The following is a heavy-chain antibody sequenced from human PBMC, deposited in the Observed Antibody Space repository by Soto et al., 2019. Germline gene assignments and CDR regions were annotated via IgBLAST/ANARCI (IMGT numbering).Heavy chain of an antibody. CDR3: AREGSGYNF. CDR2: IIPVFGRP. D-gene: IGHD5-12*01. Sequence: QVQLVQSRAELKKPGSSVKVSCKACGGTFSSFGISWVRQAPGQGLEWLGGIIPVFGRPNYAQRFRGRLTITEDESTSTSYMELIVLGSEDTAVYYCAREGSGYNFWGQGTQVTVSS. J-gene: IGHJ1*01. CDR1: GGTFSSFG. V-gene: IGHV1-69*01.